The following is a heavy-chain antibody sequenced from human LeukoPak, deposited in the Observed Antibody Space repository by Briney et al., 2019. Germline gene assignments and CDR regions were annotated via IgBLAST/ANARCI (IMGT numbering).Heavy chain of an antibody. V-gene: IGHV1-8*03. D-gene: IGHD2-2*01. Sequence: ASVTVSCKAPGYTFTRHDINWVRQATGQAPEWMGWINPNSGATGYAQRFQGRVTVTRDTSISTAYMELSSLTSEDTAVYYCTRHTSPTFDYWGQGTLVTVSS. CDR1: GYTFTRHD. CDR3: TRHTSPTFDY. CDR2: INPNSGAT. J-gene: IGHJ4*02.